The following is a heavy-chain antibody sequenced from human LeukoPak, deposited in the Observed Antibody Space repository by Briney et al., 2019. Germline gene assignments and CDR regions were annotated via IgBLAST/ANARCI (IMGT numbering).Heavy chain of an antibody. CDR2: IYGGGST. Sequence: GGSLRLSCAAPGFTVSSNYMSWVRQAPGKGLEWVSVIYGGGSTKYADSVKGRFTTSRDNSKNTLYLQMNSLRAEDTAVYYCARGSGYSGYGFDYWGQGTLVTVSS. V-gene: IGHV3-53*01. J-gene: IGHJ4*02. CDR3: ARGSGYSGYGFDY. CDR1: GFTVSSNY. D-gene: IGHD5-12*01.